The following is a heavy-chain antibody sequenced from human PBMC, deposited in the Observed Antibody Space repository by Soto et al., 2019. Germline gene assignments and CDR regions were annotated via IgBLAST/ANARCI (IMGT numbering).Heavy chain of an antibody. D-gene: IGHD3-9*01. CDR2: ISAYNGNT. CDR1: GYTFTSYG. V-gene: IGHV1-18*01. Sequence: GASVKVSCKASGYTFTSYGISWVRQAPGQGLEWMGWISAYNGNTNYAQKLQGRVTMTTDTSTSTAYMELRSLRSDDTAVYYCARDPPDWLSKNNWFDPWGQGTLVTVSS. J-gene: IGHJ5*02. CDR3: ARDPPDWLSKNNWFDP.